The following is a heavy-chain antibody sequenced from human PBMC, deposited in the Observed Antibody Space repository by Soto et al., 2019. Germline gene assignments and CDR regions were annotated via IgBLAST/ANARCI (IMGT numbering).Heavy chain of an antibody. Sequence: SETLSLTCTVSGGSVRSGSYYWSRIRQPPGKGPEWIGYIYYSGRTNYNPSLKSRVSISVDTSKNQFSLKLSSVTAADTAVYYCARGIHSCFEYWGQGTLVTVSS. CDR1: GGSVRSGSYY. J-gene: IGHJ4*02. D-gene: IGHD4-4*01. V-gene: IGHV4-61*01. CDR2: IYYSGRT. CDR3: ARGIHSCFEY.